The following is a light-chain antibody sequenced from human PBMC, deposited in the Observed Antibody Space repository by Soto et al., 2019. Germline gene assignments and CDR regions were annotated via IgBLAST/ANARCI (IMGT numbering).Light chain of an antibody. V-gene: IGKV3-15*01. CDR2: DAS. Sequence: EGVMTQSPGTLSVSPGGRATLSCRASRSLTPNLAWYQKQPGQPPKLLILDASTWATGIPAGFPASGAGTERPLTISSLQSEHFAVHSGQQSEDWPLTFGQGKRLETK. CDR1: RSLTPN. CDR3: QQSEDWPLT. J-gene: IGKJ5*01.